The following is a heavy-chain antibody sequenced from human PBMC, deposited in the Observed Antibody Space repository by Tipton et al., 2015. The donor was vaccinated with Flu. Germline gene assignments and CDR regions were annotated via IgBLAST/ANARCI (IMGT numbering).Heavy chain of an antibody. CDR2: LYYSGNT. V-gene: IGHV4-59*13. CDR1: GGSISTYY. Sequence: TLSLTCTVSGGSISTYYWSWIRQPPGKGLEWIGFLYYSGNTNFNPSLKSRVTISLDASKNQFSLKVNSVTAADTAVYYCARGSGYWGSTTDCPRGTFDYWGQGTLVTVSS. CDR3: ARGSGYWGSTTDCPRGTFDY. J-gene: IGHJ4*02. D-gene: IGHD2/OR15-2a*01.